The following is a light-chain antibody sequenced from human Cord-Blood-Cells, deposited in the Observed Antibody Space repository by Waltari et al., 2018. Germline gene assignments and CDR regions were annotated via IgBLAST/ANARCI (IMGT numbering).Light chain of an antibody. CDR3: QQYGSSPPWT. V-gene: IGKV3-20*01. J-gene: IGKJ1*01. Sequence: ESVLTQSPGPLSLSPGERATLSCRPSQSVSSSYLAWYQQKPGQAPRLLIYGASSRATGIPDRFSGSGSGTDFTLTISRLEPEDFAVYYCQQYGSSPPWTFGQGTKVEIK. CDR1: QSVSSSY. CDR2: GAS.